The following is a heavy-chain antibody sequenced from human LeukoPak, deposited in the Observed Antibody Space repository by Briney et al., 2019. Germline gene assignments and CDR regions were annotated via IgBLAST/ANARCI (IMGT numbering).Heavy chain of an antibody. CDR2: IYPGDSDT. V-gene: IGHV5-51*01. D-gene: IGHD3-3*01. CDR1: GYSFTSYW. J-gene: IGHJ4*02. CDR3: ARQKLRFLDPLDY. Sequence: GESLKISCKGSGYSFTSYWLGWVRQMPGKGLEWMGIIYPGDSDTRYSPSFQGQVTISADKSISTAYLQWSSLKASDTAMYYCARQKLRFLDPLDYWGQGTLVTVSS.